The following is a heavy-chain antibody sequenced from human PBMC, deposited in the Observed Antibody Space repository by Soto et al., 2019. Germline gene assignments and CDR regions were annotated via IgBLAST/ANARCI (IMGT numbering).Heavy chain of an antibody. CDR3: ARDHYSSSWYGILGWFDP. CDR2: IYYSGST. Sequence: QVQLQESGPGLVKPSQTLSLTCTVSGGSISSGDYYWSWIRQPPGKGLEWIGYIYYSGSTYYNPSLKSRVTISVDTSKNQFSLKLSSVTAADTAVYYCARDHYSSSWYGILGWFDPWGQETLVTVSS. J-gene: IGHJ5*02. D-gene: IGHD6-13*01. CDR1: GGSISSGDYY. V-gene: IGHV4-30-4*01.